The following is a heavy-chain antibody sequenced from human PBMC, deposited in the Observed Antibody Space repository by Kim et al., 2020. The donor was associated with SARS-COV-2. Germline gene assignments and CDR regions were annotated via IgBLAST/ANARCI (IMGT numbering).Heavy chain of an antibody. D-gene: IGHD6-19*01. J-gene: IGHJ4*02. CDR2: ISSKAYGGTT. CDR1: GFTFGDYA. CDR3: TRVAKYSSGCYWGY. Sequence: GGSLRLSCTASGFTFGDYAMSWFRQAPGKGLEWVGFISSKAYGGTTEYAASVKGRFTISRDDSKSIAYLQMNSMKTEDTSVYYCTRVAKYSSGCYWGYWGQRTLVTVSS. V-gene: IGHV3-49*03.